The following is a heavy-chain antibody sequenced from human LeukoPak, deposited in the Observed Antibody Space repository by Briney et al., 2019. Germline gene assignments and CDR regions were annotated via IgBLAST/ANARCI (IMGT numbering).Heavy chain of an antibody. CDR3: ARDVRYCRGGSCYSGDYYYYGMDV. J-gene: IGHJ6*02. D-gene: IGHD2-15*01. V-gene: IGHV3-11*01. Sequence: GGSLRLSCAVSGFTFSDYFMNWVRQPPGEGLEWISSITASGDVIYYADSVKGRFTISGDNAKNSLYLQMSSLSAEDTAVYYCARDVRYCRGGSCYSGDYYYYGMDVWGQGTTVTVSS. CDR2: ITASGDVI. CDR1: GFTFSDYF.